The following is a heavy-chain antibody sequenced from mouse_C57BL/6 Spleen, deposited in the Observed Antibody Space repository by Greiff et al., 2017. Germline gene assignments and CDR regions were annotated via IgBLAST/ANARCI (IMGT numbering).Heavy chain of an antibody. CDR3: ERSNYYGSSYPCWYFDV. CDR2: INPNYGTT. Sequence: VQLKESGPELVKPGASVKISCKASGYSFTDYNMNWVKQSNGKSLEWIGVINPNYGTTSYNQKFNGKATLTVDQPSSTAYMQLNSLTSEDYAVYYCERSNYYGSSYPCWYFDVWGTGTTLTVSS. CDR1: GYSFTDYN. D-gene: IGHD1-1*01. J-gene: IGHJ1*03. V-gene: IGHV1-39*01.